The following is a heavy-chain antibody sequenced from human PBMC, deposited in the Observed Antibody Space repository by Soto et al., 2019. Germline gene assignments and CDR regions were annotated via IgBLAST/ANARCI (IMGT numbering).Heavy chain of an antibody. Sequence: QVQLQQWGAGLLKPSETLSLTCAVYGGSFSGYYWSWIRQPPGKGLEWIGEINHSGSTNYNPSLMSRVTISVDTPKNQCSLKLSSVTAADTAVYCCAANGGTVTTRDYCGQGTLVTVSS. V-gene: IGHV4-34*01. J-gene: IGHJ4*02. CDR3: AANGGTVTTRDY. D-gene: IGHD4-17*01. CDR1: GGSFSGYY. CDR2: INHSGST.